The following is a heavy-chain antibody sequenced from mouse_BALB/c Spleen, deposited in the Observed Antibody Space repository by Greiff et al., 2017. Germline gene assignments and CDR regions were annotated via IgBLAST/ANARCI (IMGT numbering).Heavy chain of an antibody. J-gene: IGHJ4*01. D-gene: IGHD2-2*01. CDR2: IYPGNGDT. Sequence: QVQLKQSGTVLARPGASVKMSCKASGYTFTSYWMHWVKQRPGQGLEWIGAIYPGNGDTSYNQKFKGKATLTADKSSSTAYMQLSSLTSEDSAVYYCASVGGGYDYYAMDYWGQGTSVTVSS. CDR1: GYTFTSYW. CDR3: ASVGGGYDYYAMDY. V-gene: IGHV1-87*01.